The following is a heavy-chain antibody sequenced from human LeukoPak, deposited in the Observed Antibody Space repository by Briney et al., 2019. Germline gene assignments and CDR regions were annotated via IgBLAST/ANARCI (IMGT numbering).Heavy chain of an antibody. CDR2: INPNSGGT. J-gene: IGHJ5*02. CDR3: ARADRPHGGPYLIGP. Sequence: ASVKVSCKTSGYSFTDYYMHWVRQAPGQGLEWMGWINPNSGGTSSAQKFQGRVTMTRDTSITTVYMGVRWLTSDDTAIYYCARADRPHGGPYLIGPWGLGTLVTVSS. D-gene: IGHD2-21*01. V-gene: IGHV1-2*02. CDR1: GYSFTDYY.